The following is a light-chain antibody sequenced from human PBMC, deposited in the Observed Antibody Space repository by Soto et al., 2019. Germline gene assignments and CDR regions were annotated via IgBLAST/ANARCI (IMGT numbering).Light chain of an antibody. Sequence: QSVLTQSPSASASLGASVKLTCTLTSGHTDLAVAWYQKRPEKGPRYLMKINSDGTFFRGGGKPVRFSGSSFGAERHLTISDVQSEDEADYYCQTWGADFVVFGAGTKLTVL. J-gene: IGLJ2*01. CDR1: SGHTDLA. V-gene: IGLV4-69*01. CDR3: QTWGADFVV. CDR2: INSDGTF.